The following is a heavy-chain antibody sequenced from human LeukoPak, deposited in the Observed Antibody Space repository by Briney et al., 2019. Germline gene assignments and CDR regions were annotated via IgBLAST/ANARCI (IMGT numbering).Heavy chain of an antibody. V-gene: IGHV5-51*01. CDR3: ARQDYYGSGSYYAPSYY. CDR1: GYSFTSYW. D-gene: IGHD3-10*01. CDR2: IYPGDSDT. Sequence: GESLKISCKGSGYSFTSYWIAWVRQMPGKGLEWMGIIYPGDSDTRYSPSYHGQVTISAASSISTAYMQWGSLKASDTAMYYCARQDYYGSGSYYAPSYYWGQGTLVTVSS. J-gene: IGHJ4*02.